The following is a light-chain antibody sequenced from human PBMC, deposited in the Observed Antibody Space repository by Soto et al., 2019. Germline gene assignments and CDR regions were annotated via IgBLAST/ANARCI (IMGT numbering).Light chain of an antibody. Sequence: QSVLTQPASVSGSPGQSITISCTGTSSDVGGYNYVSWYQQHPGKAPKLIIYEVSNRPSGVSNRFSGSKSGNTASLTISGLQAEDEADYYCNSYTSKSTGFLGTGRKLTVL. CDR1: SSDVGGYNY. CDR3: NSYTSKSTGF. V-gene: IGLV2-14*01. J-gene: IGLJ1*01. CDR2: EVS.